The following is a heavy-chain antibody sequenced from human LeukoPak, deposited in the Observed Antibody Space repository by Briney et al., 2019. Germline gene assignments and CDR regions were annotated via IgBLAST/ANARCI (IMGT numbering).Heavy chain of an antibody. CDR2: INHSGST. Sequence: SSETLSLTCAVYGGPFSGYYWSWIRQPPGKWLEWIGEINHSGSTNYNPSLKSRVIISVDTSKNQFSLKLSSVTAADTAVYYCARRDYYGSYVWGQGTTVTVSS. V-gene: IGHV4-34*01. D-gene: IGHD3-10*01. CDR1: GGPFSGYY. J-gene: IGHJ6*02. CDR3: ARRDYYGSYV.